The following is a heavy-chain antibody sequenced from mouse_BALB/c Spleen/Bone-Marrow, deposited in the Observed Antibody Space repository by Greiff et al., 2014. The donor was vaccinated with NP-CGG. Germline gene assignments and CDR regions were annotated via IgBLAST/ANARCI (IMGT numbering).Heavy chain of an antibody. CDR3: ARGGIYDGYSY. V-gene: IGHV1-7*01. CDR1: GYTFTNYW. D-gene: IGHD2-3*01. Sequence: QVQLKESGAELAKPRASVKMSCKASGYTFTNYWMHWVKQRPGQGLEWIGYIDPSTGYTEYNQKFKDKATLTADKSSGTAYMQLSSLTSEDSAVYYCARGGIYDGYSYWGQGTLVTVSA. CDR2: IDPSTGYT. J-gene: IGHJ3*01.